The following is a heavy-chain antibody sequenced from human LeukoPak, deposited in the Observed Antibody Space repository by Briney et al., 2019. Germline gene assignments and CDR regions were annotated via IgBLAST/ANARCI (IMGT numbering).Heavy chain of an antibody. CDR2: ISAYNGNT. V-gene: IGHV1-18*01. J-gene: IGHJ5*02. D-gene: IGHD3-10*01. CDR3: VSGMVRGVIIT. CDR1: GYTFTSDG. Sequence: ASVNVSCKASGYTFTSDGISWVRQAPGQGLGGRGGISAYNGNTNYAQKPQGRVTMTTDTSTSTAYMELRSLRSDDTAVYYCVSGMVRGVIITWGQGTLVTVSS.